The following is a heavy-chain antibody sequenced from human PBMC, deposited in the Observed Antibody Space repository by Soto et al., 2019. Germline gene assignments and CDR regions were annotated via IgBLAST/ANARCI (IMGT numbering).Heavy chain of an antibody. CDR1: GGTFSSYA. CDR3: AREGYCGGDCPGPAYY. Sequence: QVQLVQSGAEVKKPGSSVKVSCKASGGTFSSYAISWVRQAPGQGLEWMGGIIPIFGTANYAQKFQGRVTITADESTRTAYMELSSLRSEDTAVYYCAREGYCGGDCPGPAYYWGQGTLVTVSS. V-gene: IGHV1-69*01. D-gene: IGHD2-21*02. CDR2: IIPIFGTA. J-gene: IGHJ4*02.